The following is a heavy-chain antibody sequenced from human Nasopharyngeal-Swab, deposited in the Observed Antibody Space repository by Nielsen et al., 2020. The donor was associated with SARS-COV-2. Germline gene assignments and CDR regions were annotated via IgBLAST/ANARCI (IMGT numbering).Heavy chain of an antibody. CDR1: GDRVSSNSAA. J-gene: IGHJ4*02. Sequence: SQTLSLTCAISGDRVSSNSAAWNWIRQSPSRGLEWLGRTYYRSKWYNDYAVSVRSRITINPDTSKNQFSLQLNSVTPEDTAVYYCARGTGPTYYFDYWGQGTLVTVSS. CDR3: ARGTGPTYYFDY. CDR2: TYYRSKWYN. D-gene: IGHD1-1*01. V-gene: IGHV6-1*01.